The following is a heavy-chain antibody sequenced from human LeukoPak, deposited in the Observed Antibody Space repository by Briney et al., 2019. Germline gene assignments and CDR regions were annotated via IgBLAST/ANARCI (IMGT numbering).Heavy chain of an antibody. CDR1: GFTFSSFA. D-gene: IGHD1-14*01. CDR3: VKDRTGGYFDS. J-gene: IGHJ4*02. Sequence: PGGSLRLSCAASGFTFSSFAMHWVRQAPGKGLQYVSAISNNGGSTYYADSVMGRFTISRDNSKNTLYLQMSSLRAEDTAVYYCVKDRTGGYFDSWGQGTLVTVSS. CDR2: ISNNGGST. V-gene: IGHV3-64D*09.